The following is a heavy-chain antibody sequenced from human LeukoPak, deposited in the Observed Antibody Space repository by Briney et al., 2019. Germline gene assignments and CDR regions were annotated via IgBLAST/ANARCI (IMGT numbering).Heavy chain of an antibody. CDR2: ISGSGGGT. V-gene: IGHV3-23*01. D-gene: IGHD3-10*01. CDR3: AKGGGSGSYYIFDF. Sequence: GGSLRLSCVASGFTFGTYAMNWVRQAPGKGLEGVSGISGSGGGTYYGDSVKGRFTISRDNSKNTVYLQMDNLRADDTAVYYCAKGGGSGSYYIFDFWGQGTLVTVSS. J-gene: IGHJ4*02. CDR1: GFTFGTYA.